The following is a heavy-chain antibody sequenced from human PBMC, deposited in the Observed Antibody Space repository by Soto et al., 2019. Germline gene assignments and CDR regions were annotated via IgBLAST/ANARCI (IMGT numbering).Heavy chain of an antibody. J-gene: IGHJ5*02. CDR3: ARHRDLLHECWFDP. V-gene: IGHV4-59*08. Sequence: SETLSLTCTVSGGSISSYYWSWIRQPPGKGLEWIGYIYYSGSTNYNPSLKSRVTISVDTSKNQFSLKLSSVTAADTAVYYCARHRDLLHECWFDPWGQGTLVTVSS. CDR2: IYYSGST. CDR1: GGSISSYY. D-gene: IGHD3-10*01.